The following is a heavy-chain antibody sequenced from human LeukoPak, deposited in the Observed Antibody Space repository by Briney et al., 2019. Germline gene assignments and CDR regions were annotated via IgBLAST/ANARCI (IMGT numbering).Heavy chain of an antibody. CDR2: INHSGST. Sequence: PSETLSLTCAVYGRCFSGYYWSWIRQPPGKGLEWIREINHSGSTNYNPSLKSRVTISVDTSKNQFSLKLSSVTAADTAVYYCARGLGLRVFDYWGQGTLVTVSS. J-gene: IGHJ4*02. CDR3: ARGLGLRVFDY. V-gene: IGHV4-34*01. CDR1: GRCFSGYY. D-gene: IGHD4-17*01.